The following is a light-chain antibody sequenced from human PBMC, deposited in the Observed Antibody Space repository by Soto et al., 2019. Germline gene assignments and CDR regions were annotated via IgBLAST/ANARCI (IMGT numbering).Light chain of an antibody. CDR2: TAS. J-gene: IGKJ2*01. V-gene: IGKV1-39*01. Sequence: DIQMTQSPSSLSASVGDRVTITCRASQNISNSLNWYQHRAGKAPQLLIYTASGLQSGVPSRFSGSGSGTDFTLSISSLQPEDFATYYCQQSYSAPYTFGQGTKLEIK. CDR1: QNISNS. CDR3: QQSYSAPYT.